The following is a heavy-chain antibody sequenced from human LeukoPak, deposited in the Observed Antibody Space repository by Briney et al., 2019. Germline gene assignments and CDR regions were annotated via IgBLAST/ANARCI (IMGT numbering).Heavy chain of an antibody. D-gene: IGHD3-10*01. CDR1: GFTFSSYA. CDR3: VKDMVRGPPRGYNWFDP. CDR2: ISGSGGST. J-gene: IGHJ5*02. V-gene: IGHV3-23*01. Sequence: PGGSLRLSCAVSGFTFSSYAMSWVRQAPGKGLEWVSAISGSGGSTYYADSVKGRFTISRDNSKNTLYLQMNSLRAEDTAVYDCVKDMVRGPPRGYNWFDPWGQGTLVTVSS.